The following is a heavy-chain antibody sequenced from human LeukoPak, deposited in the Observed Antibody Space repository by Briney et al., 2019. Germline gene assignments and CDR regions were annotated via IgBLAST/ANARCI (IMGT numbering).Heavy chain of an antibody. CDR2: IRYDGSNK. D-gene: IGHD2-21*02. CDR3: AKDREVLAYCGGDCFQSGVDY. Sequence: GGSLRLSCAASGFTFSSYGMHWVRQAPGEGLEWVAFIRYDGSNKYYADSVKDRFTISRDNSKNTLYLQMNSLRAEDTAVYYCAKDREVLAYCGGDCFQSGVDYWGQGTLVTVSS. V-gene: IGHV3-30*02. CDR1: GFTFSSYG. J-gene: IGHJ4*02.